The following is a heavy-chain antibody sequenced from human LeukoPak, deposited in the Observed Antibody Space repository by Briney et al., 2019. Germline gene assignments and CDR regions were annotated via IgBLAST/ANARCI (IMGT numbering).Heavy chain of an antibody. CDR3: AREGVYPFDY. CDR1: GFTFNSYW. D-gene: IGHD6-13*01. Sequence: GGSLRLSCAGSGFTFNSYWMHWVRQAPGKGLVRVSRINSDGSSTSYADSVKGRFTTSRDNAKNTLYLQMNSLRAEDTAVYYCAREGVYPFDYWGQGTLVTVSS. CDR2: INSDGSST. V-gene: IGHV3-74*01. J-gene: IGHJ4*02.